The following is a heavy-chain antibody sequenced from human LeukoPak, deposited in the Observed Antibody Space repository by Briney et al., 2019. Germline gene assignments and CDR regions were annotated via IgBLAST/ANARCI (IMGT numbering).Heavy chain of an antibody. V-gene: IGHV5-51*01. CDR1: GYSFTSYW. Sequence: GESLKISCKGSGYSFTSYWIGWVRQMPGKGLEWMGIIYPGDSDTRYSPSFQGQVTISADKSISTAYLQWSSLKASDTAMYYCASEGSYCGGDCYADAFDIWGQGTMVTVSS. D-gene: IGHD2-21*01. J-gene: IGHJ3*02. CDR3: ASEGSYCGGDCYADAFDI. CDR2: IYPGDSDT.